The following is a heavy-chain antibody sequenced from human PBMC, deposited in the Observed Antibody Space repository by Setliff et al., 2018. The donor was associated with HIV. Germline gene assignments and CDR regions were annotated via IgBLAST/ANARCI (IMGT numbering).Heavy chain of an antibody. CDR1: GGSISSSSYY. V-gene: IGHV4-39*01. J-gene: IGHJ4*02. Sequence: SETLSLTCTVSGGSISSSSYYWGWIRQPPGKGLEWIGSIYYSGSTYYNPSLKSRVTISVDTSKNQFSLRLTSVTAADTAVYYCARHSRAGDIDYWGRGTLVTVSS. CDR3: ARHSRAGDIDY. D-gene: IGHD3-16*01. CDR2: IYYSGST.